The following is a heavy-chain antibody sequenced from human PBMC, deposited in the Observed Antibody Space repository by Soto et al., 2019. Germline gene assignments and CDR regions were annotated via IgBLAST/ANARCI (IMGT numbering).Heavy chain of an antibody. D-gene: IGHD6-19*01. Sequence: QVQLVQSGAEVKKPGSSVKVSCKASGGTFSSYAISWVRQAPGQGLEWMGGIIPIFGTANYAQKFQGRVTHTADESTSTAYMDLSRLRSEDTAVYYCARAGAALADTSWYFDLWGRGTLVTVSS. CDR3: ARAGAALADTSWYFDL. CDR1: GGTFSSYA. J-gene: IGHJ2*01. CDR2: IIPIFGTA. V-gene: IGHV1-69*12.